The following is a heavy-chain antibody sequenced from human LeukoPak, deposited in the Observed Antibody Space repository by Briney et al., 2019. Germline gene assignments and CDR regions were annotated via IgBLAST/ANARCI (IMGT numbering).Heavy chain of an antibody. CDR1: GFTVSSFE. Sequence: GGSLRLSCSASGFTVSSFELNWVRQAPGKGLEWVSYISSSGSTIYYADSAKGRFTISRDNAKNSLYLQMNSLRAEDTAVYYCARDDRYGDFHYFDYWGQGTLVTVSS. D-gene: IGHD4-17*01. CDR2: ISSSGSTI. CDR3: ARDDRYGDFHYFDY. J-gene: IGHJ4*02. V-gene: IGHV3-48*03.